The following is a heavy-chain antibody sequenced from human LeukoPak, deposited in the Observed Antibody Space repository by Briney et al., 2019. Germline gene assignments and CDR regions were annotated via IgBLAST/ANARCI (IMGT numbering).Heavy chain of an antibody. V-gene: IGHV3-23*01. D-gene: IGHD6-19*01. CDR3: AKVGSGWYYFDY. J-gene: IGHJ4*02. Sequence: GGSLRLSCAASGFTFSSYVMSWVRQAPGKGLEWVSGISGRGVSTYYADSVKGRFTISRDNSKNTLYLQMNSLRAEDTAVYYCAKVGSGWYYFDYWGQGTLVTVSS. CDR2: ISGRGVST. CDR1: GFTFSSYV.